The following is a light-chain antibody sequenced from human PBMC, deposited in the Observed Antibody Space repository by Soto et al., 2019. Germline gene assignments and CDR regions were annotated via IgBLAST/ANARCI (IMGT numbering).Light chain of an antibody. V-gene: IGKV1-39*01. CDR1: QSISSY. J-gene: IGKJ4*01. Sequence: IQMTQNPSSLSASVGDRVTITCRASQSISSYLNWFQQKPGKAPKLLIYAASSLQSGVPSRFSGSGSGTDFTLTITSLQPEDFASYYCQQSYSTPLTFGGGTNVDI. CDR2: AAS. CDR3: QQSYSTPLT.